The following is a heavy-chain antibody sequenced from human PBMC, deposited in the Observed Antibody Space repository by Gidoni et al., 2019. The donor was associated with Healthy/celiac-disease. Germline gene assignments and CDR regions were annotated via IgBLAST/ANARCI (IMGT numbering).Heavy chain of an antibody. V-gene: IGHV3-30*04. CDR2: ISYDGRNK. CDR3: AREGGGGYSYGFTFDI. Sequence: QVQLVESGGGVVQPGRSLRLSCAASGFTFSSYAMHWVRQAPGKGLEWVAVISYDGRNKYYADSVKGRFTISRDNSKNTLYLQMNSLRAEDTAVYYCAREGGGGYSYGFTFDIWGQGTMVTVSS. CDR1: GFTFSSYA. D-gene: IGHD5-18*01. J-gene: IGHJ3*02.